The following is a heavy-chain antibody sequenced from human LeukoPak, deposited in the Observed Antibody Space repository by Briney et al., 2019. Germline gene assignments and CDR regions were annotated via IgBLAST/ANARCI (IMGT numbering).Heavy chain of an antibody. CDR3: ARAPIGYFDY. D-gene: IGHD3-10*01. V-gene: IGHV4-4*02. CDR2: IYYSGST. CDR1: GGSISSSNW. J-gene: IGHJ4*02. Sequence: PSGTLSLTCAVSGGSISSSNWWSWVRQPPGKGLEWIGYIYYSGSTNYNPSLKSRVTISVDTSKNQFSLKLSSVTAADTAVYYCARAPIGYFDYWGQGTLVTVSS.